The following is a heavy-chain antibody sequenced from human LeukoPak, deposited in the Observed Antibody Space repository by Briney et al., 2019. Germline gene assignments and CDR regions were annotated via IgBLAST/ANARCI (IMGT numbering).Heavy chain of an antibody. D-gene: IGHD6-19*01. Sequence: PSETLSLTCTVSGGSISSYYWSWIRQPPGKGLEWIGYIYYSGSSNYNPSPKSRVTISVDTSKNQFSLKLSSVTAADTAVYYCARRLRLDWFDPWGQGTLVTVSS. CDR3: ARRLRLDWFDP. V-gene: IGHV4-59*08. CDR1: GGSISSYY. J-gene: IGHJ5*02. CDR2: IYYSGSS.